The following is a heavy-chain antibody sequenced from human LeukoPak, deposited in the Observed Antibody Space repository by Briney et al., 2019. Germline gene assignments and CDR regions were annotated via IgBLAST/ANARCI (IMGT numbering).Heavy chain of an antibody. CDR2: IYYSGST. J-gene: IGHJ4*02. V-gene: IGHV4-39*01. CDR3: ASNPSPDFWSGYAALY. D-gene: IGHD3-3*01. CDR1: GGSISSSSYY. Sequence: PSETLSLTCTVSGGSISSSSYYWGWIRQPPGKGLEWIGSIYYSGSTYYNPSLKSRVTISVDTSKNQFSLRLSSVTAADTAVYFCASNPSPDFWSGYAALYWGQGTLVTVSS.